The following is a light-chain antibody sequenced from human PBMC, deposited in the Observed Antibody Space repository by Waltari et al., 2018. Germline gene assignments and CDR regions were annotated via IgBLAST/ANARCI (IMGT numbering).Light chain of an antibody. Sequence: QSALTQPPSVSGSPGQSVTISCTGTSSDVGYYNRVSWYNQSPGTAPKVGSYEVTYRPSGVPDRFSASRSGNTASLTISGLQAEDEADYYCSSYTTSNTFVFGGGTKLTVL. J-gene: IGLJ3*02. CDR3: SSYTTSNTFV. CDR1: SSDVGYYNR. CDR2: EVT. V-gene: IGLV2-18*02.